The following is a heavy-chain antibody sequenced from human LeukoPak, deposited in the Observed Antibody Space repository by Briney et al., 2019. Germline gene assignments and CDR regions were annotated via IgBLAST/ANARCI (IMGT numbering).Heavy chain of an antibody. CDR3: ARGYDILTNAFDY. CDR2: ISSSGSTI. CDR1: RFTFSDYY. Sequence: GGSLRLSCAASRFTFSDYYMSWIRQAPGKGLEWVSYISSSGSTIYYADSVKGRFTISRDNAKNSLYLQMNSLRAEDTAVYYCARGYDILTNAFDYWGQGTLVTVSS. V-gene: IGHV3-11*04. D-gene: IGHD3-9*01. J-gene: IGHJ4*02.